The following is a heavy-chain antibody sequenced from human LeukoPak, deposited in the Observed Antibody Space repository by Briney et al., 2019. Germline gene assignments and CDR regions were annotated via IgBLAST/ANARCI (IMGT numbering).Heavy chain of an antibody. CDR1: GFTFSSYW. J-gene: IGHJ3*02. V-gene: IGHV3-74*01. CDR2: INSDGSST. CDR3: ARVRLRYDSSPSDAFDI. D-gene: IGHD3-22*01. Sequence: GGSLRLSCAASGFTFSSYWMHWVRHAPGKGLVWVSGINSDGSSTTYADSVKGRFTISRDKAKNTLYLQMNSLRAEDTAVYYCARVRLRYDSSPSDAFDIWGEGTMVTVSS.